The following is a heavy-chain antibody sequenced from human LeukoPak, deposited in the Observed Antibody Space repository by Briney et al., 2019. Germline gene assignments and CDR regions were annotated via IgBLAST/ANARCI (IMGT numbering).Heavy chain of an antibody. CDR1: GYTLTELS. D-gene: IGHD6-19*01. J-gene: IGHJ5*02. Sequence: ASVNVSCKVSGYTLTELSMHWVRQAPGKGLEWMGGFDPEDGETIYAQKFQGRVTMTEDTSTDTAYMELSSLRSEDTAVYYCATDPGIAVANSHPWGQGTLVTVSS. CDR3: ATDPGIAVANSHP. CDR2: FDPEDGET. V-gene: IGHV1-24*01.